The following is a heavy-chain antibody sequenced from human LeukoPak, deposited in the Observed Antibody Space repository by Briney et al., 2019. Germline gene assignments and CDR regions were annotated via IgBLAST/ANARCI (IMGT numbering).Heavy chain of an antibody. CDR1: GGSISSGGYY. CDR3: ARVYDSSGYYPFFDY. D-gene: IGHD3-22*01. CDR2: IYYSGST. V-gene: IGHV4-31*03. Sequence: SQTLSLTCTVSGGSISSGGYYWSWIRQHPGKGLEWIGYIYYSGSTYYNPSLKSRVTISADTSKNQFSLKLSSVTAADTAVYYCARVYDSSGYYPFFDYWGQGTLVTVSS. J-gene: IGHJ4*02.